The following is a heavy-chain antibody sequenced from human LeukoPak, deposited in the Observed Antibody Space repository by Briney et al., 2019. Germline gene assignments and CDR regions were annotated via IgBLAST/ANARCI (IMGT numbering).Heavy chain of an antibody. D-gene: IGHD3-16*01. J-gene: IGHJ6*02. Sequence: SGTLSLTCAVSGGSISSSNWWSWVRQPPGKGLEWIGEIYHSGSTNYNPSLKSRVTIPVDKSKNQFSLKLSSVTAADTAVYYCALSGYYYYGMDVWGQGTTVTVSS. CDR2: IYHSGST. V-gene: IGHV4-4*02. CDR3: ALSGYYYYGMDV. CDR1: GGSISSSNW.